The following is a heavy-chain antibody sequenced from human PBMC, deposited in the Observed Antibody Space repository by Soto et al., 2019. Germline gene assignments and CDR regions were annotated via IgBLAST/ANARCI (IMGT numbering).Heavy chain of an antibody. D-gene: IGHD4-17*01. CDR3: ARGRGTFRRYGDFDY. Sequence: SETLSLTCAVYGGSFIGYYWSWILQPPGKGLEWIGEINHSGSTNYNPSLKSRVTISVDTSKNQFSLKLSSVTAADTAVYYCARGRGTFRRYGDFDYWGQGTLVTVSS. CDR2: INHSGST. V-gene: IGHV4-34*01. CDR1: GGSFIGYY. J-gene: IGHJ4*02.